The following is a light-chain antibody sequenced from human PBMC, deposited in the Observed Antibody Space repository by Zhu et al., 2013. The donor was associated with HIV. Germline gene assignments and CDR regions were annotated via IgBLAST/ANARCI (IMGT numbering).Light chain of an antibody. CDR2: QDS. CDR1: KLGDKY. J-gene: IGLJ1*01. CDR3: QAWDSSTTSYV. Sequence: SYELTQPPSVSVSPGQTASITCSGDKLGDKYACWYQQEPGQSPVLVIYQDSKRPSGIPERFSGSNSGNTATLTISGTQAMDEADYYCQAWDSSTTSYVFGTGTKVTV. V-gene: IGLV3-1*01.